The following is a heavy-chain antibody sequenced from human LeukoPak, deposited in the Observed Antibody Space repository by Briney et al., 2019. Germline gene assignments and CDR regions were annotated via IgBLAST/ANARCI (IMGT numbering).Heavy chain of an antibody. D-gene: IGHD3-16*01. V-gene: IGHV1-69*05. CDR3: ARDRKPQGETYYYYYMDV. CDR1: GGTFSSYA. J-gene: IGHJ6*03. CDR2: IIPIFGTA. Sequence: GASVKVSCKASGGTFSSYAISWVRQAPGQGLEWMGGIIPIFGTANYAQKFQGRVTITTDESTSTAYMELSSLRSEDTAVYYCARDRKPQGETYYYYYMDVWGKGTTVTVSS.